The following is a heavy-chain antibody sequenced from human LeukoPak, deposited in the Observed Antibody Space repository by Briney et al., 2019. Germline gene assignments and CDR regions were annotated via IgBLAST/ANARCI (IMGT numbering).Heavy chain of an antibody. CDR3: ARGRIGGWTDY. J-gene: IGHJ4*02. Sequence: PGGSLRLSCAASGFTFSDYWMHWVRQAPGKGLVWVSRIKTDGRSTNYADSVKGRFTISRDNAKNTLYLLMNSLRAEDTAVYYCARGRIGGWTDYWGQGTLVTVSS. CDR1: GFTFSDYW. D-gene: IGHD6-19*01. CDR2: IKTDGRST. V-gene: IGHV3-74*01.